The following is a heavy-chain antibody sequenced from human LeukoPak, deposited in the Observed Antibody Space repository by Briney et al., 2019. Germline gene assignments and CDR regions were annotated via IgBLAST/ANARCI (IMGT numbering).Heavy chain of an antibody. CDR2: IYYSGST. Sequence: PSETLSLTCTVSGGSISSYYWSWIRQPPGKGLEWIGYIYYSGSTSYNPSLKSRVTISVDTSKNQFSLKLSSVTAADTAVYYCARRGTAADWFDPWGQGTLVTVSS. CDR3: ARRGTAADWFDP. J-gene: IGHJ5*02. D-gene: IGHD3-16*01. V-gene: IGHV4-59*08. CDR1: GGSISSYY.